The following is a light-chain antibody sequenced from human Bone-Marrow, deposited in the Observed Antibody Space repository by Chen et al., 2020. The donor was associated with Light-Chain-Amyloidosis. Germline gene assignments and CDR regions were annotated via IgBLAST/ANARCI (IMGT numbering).Light chain of an antibody. CDR2: DGD. V-gene: IGLV2-14*03. Sequence: SALTQPASLSGSPGQSLTISCTGTNNTVGHYNYFSWYQQHPGKAPKLIIYDGDNRPSGVSNRFSGSKSGNTASLTISGLQAGDEADYYCSSYTSTSTLYVFGTGTKVTVL. CDR1: NNTVGHYNY. J-gene: IGLJ1*01. CDR3: SSYTSTSTLYV.